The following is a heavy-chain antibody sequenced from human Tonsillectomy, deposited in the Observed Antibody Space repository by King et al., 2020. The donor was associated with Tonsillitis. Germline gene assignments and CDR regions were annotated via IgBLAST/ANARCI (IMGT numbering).Heavy chain of an antibody. V-gene: IGHV4-34*01. CDR1: GGSFSGYY. Sequence: VQLQQWGAGLLKPSETLSLTCAVYGGSFSGYYWSWIRQPPGKGLEWIGEINHSGSTNYNPSLKSRVTISVDTSKNQFSLKRSSVTAADTAVYYCAREGKTYYDFWSGPRGGFDYWGQGTLVTVSS. CDR2: INHSGST. D-gene: IGHD3-3*01. J-gene: IGHJ4*02. CDR3: AREGKTYYDFWSGPRGGFDY.